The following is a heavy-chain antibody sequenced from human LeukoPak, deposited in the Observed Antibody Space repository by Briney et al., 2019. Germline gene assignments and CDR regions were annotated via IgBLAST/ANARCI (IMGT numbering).Heavy chain of an antibody. V-gene: IGHV1-69*13. CDR2: IIPIFSTA. Sequence: SVKVSCKASGYTFTSYGISWVRQAPGQGLEWMGGIIPIFSTADYAQKFQGRVTITADESTSTAYMELSSLRSEDTAVFYCARTPLRPAATTPRQLDYWGQGTLVTVSS. J-gene: IGHJ4*02. CDR1: GYTFTSYG. D-gene: IGHD5-12*01. CDR3: ARTPLRPAATTPRQLDY.